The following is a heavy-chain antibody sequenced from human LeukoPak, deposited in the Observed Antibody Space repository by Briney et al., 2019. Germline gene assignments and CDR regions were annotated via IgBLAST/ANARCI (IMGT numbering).Heavy chain of an antibody. CDR2: INSDGSRT. D-gene: IGHD4-17*01. CDR1: GFMFDDYG. CDR3: ARGGDYPFDY. Sequence: PGGSLRLSCAASGFMFDDYGMSWVRQSPGKGLVWVSRINSDGSRTSYADSVKGRFTISRDNAKNTLSLQMSSLRAEDTAVYHCARGGDYPFDYWGQGTLVTVSS. J-gene: IGHJ4*02. V-gene: IGHV3-74*01.